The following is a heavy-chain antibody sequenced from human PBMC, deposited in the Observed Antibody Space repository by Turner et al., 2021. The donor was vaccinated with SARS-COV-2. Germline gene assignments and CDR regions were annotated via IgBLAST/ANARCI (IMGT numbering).Heavy chain of an antibody. Sequence: QFKLVQSGAEVKNPGSSVKVPCKASGGTFSSYAISWVRQAPGKGLEVMGRIIPILGIANYAQKFQGRVTITADKSTSTAYMELSSLRSEDTAVYYWARGNWYFDLWGRGTLVTVSS. D-gene: IGHD6-13*01. CDR3: ARGNWYFDL. J-gene: IGHJ2*01. V-gene: IGHV1-69*04. CDR2: IIPILGIA. CDR1: GGTFSSYA.